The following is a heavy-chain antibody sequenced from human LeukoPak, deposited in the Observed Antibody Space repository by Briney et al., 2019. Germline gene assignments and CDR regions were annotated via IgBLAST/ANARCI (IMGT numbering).Heavy chain of an antibody. V-gene: IGHV3-48*03. J-gene: IGHJ4*02. CDR2: ISNSGNTI. D-gene: IGHD2-2*01. CDR1: GLTFSSYD. Sequence: GGSLRLSCVGSGLTFSSYDMNWVRQAPGKGLEWISYISNSGNTIYYADSVKGRFAISRDNAKNSLYLQMNSLRAEDTAVYYCDTRPRYWGQGTLVTVSS. CDR3: DTRPRY.